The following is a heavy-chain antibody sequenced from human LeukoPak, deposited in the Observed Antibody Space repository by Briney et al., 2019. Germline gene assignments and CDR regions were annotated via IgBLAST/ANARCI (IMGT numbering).Heavy chain of an antibody. Sequence: SETLSLTCTVSGGSISSSSYYWGWIRQPPGKGLEWIGSIYYSGSTYYNPSLKSRVTISVDTSKNQFSLKLSSVTAADTAVYYCASPEDYDSSGYYFRFDYWDQGTLVTVSS. V-gene: IGHV4-39*01. CDR1: GGSISSSSYY. CDR3: ASPEDYDSSGYYFRFDY. D-gene: IGHD3-22*01. CDR2: IYYSGST. J-gene: IGHJ4*02.